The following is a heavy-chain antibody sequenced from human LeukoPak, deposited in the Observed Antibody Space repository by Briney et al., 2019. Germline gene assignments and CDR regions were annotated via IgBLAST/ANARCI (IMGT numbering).Heavy chain of an antibody. V-gene: IGHV3-21*01. CDR2: ISSSSSYI. CDR3: AREPEFDSSGYFDY. J-gene: IGHJ4*02. Sequence: GGSLRLSCAASGFSFSTFVMHWVRQAPGKGLEWVSSISSSSSYIYYADSVKGRFTISRDNAKNSLYLQMNSLRAEDTAVYYCAREPEFDSSGYFDYWGQGTLVTVSS. D-gene: IGHD3-22*01. CDR1: GFSFSTFV.